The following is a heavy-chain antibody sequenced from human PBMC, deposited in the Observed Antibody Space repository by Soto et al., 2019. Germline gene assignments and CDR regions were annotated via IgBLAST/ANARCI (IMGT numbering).Heavy chain of an antibody. CDR1: GGSVSNKTYY. Sequence: QVQLQESGPGLLKPSETLSLTCSVSGGSVSNKTYYWSWIRQPPGKRLEGIGYVYYSGTTNYNPSLKSRVTISVDLSKNQFSLRLSSVTTADTALYYCARTTAVPNTLRSRYFFDYWGQGTLVTVSS. J-gene: IGHJ4*02. V-gene: IGHV4-61*01. CDR3: ARTTAVPNTLRSRYFFDY. CDR2: VYYSGTT. D-gene: IGHD4-17*01.